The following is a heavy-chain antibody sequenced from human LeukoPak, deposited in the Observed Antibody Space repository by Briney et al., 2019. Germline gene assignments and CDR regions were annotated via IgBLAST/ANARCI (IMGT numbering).Heavy chain of an antibody. D-gene: IGHD3-9*01. CDR2: IYYSGST. Sequence: SETLSLTCTVSGGSISSSSYYCGWIRQPPGKGLEWIGSIYYSGSTYYNPSLKSRVTISVVTSKNQFSLKLSSVTAADTAVYYCARGGNVLRYFDWLSADPMDVWGKGTTVTVSS. CDR3: ARGGNVLRYFDWLSADPMDV. CDR1: GGSISSSSYY. J-gene: IGHJ6*03. V-gene: IGHV4-39*07.